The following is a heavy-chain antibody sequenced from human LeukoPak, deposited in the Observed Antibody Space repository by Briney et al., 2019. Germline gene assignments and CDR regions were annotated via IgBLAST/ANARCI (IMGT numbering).Heavy chain of an antibody. V-gene: IGHV1-8*01. CDR1: GYTFTNHD. J-gene: IGHJ4*02. D-gene: IGHD5-18*01. Sequence: ASVKVSCKASGYTFTNHDNNWVRQASGQGLEWMGWMNTKSGNTGYLQKFQGRVTMTRDTSMSTAFMELSRLTSEDTAVCYCTRVVNSQGTGMVLFDSWGQGSGVIVSA. CDR3: TRVVNSQGTGMVLFDS. CDR2: MNTKSGNT.